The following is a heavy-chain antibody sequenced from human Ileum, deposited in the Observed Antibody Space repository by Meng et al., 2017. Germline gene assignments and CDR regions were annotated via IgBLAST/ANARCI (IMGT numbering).Heavy chain of an antibody. Sequence: VHLQERGPGLVRPSGTLSLTCAVSSGSISSNTYWSWVRQPPGKGLEWIGQISHSGSAYYNPFLKSRVTMSVDKSKSQFSLMLTSVTAADTAIYYCARHGGYSQDFWGQGTLVTVSS. V-gene: IGHV4-4*02. CDR2: ISHSGSA. J-gene: IGHJ4*02. CDR3: ARHGGYSQDF. CDR1: SGSISSNTY. D-gene: IGHD4-23*01.